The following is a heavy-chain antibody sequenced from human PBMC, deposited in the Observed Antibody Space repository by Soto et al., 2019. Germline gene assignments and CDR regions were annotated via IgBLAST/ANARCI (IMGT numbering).Heavy chain of an antibody. V-gene: IGHV4-59*01. D-gene: IGHD6-13*01. Sequence: SETLSLTCTVSGGSISSYYWSWIRQPAGKGLEWIGYIYYSGSTNYNPSLKSRVTISVDTSKNQFSLKLSSVTAADTAVYYCARDSVHSTRTAAAGTHYGMDVWGQGTTVTVSS. CDR2: IYYSGST. J-gene: IGHJ6*02. CDR1: GGSISSYY. CDR3: ARDSVHSTRTAAAGTHYGMDV.